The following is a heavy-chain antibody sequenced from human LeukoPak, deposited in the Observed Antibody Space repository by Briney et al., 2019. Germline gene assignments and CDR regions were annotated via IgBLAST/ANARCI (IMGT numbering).Heavy chain of an antibody. CDR1: GGSISSGDYY. CDR2: IYYSGRT. Sequence: SETLSLTCTVSGGSISSGDYYWSWIRQPPGKGLEWIGYIYYSGRTYYNPSLKSRVTISVDTSKNQFSLKLSSVTAADTAVYYCARGSCSSTSCYTDYWGQGTLVTVSS. CDR3: ARGSCSSTSCYTDY. V-gene: IGHV4-30-4*08. D-gene: IGHD2-2*02. J-gene: IGHJ4*02.